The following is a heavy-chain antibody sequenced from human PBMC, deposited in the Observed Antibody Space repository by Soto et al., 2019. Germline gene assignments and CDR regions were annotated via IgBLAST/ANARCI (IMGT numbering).Heavy chain of an antibody. CDR1: GYTFTSYA. CDR3: ARGPGGPDGPGDY. Sequence: QVQLVQSGAEVKKPGASVKVSCKASGYTFTSYAMHWVRQAPGQRLEWMGWINAGNGNTKYSQKFQGRVTITRDTSGSTAYMELSSLTSDDTAVYYCARGPGGPDGPGDYWGQGTLVTVSS. D-gene: IGHD2-15*01. J-gene: IGHJ4*02. V-gene: IGHV1-3*01. CDR2: INAGNGNT.